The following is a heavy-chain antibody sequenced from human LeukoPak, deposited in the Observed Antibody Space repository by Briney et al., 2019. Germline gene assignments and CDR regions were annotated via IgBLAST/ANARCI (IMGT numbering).Heavy chain of an antibody. J-gene: IGHJ4*02. D-gene: IGHD3-22*01. V-gene: IGHV3-9*01. CDR1: GFTFDDYA. CDR3: AIAEDSSGYPSYFDY. Sequence: GGSLRLSCAASGFTFDDYAMHWVRQAPGKGLEWVSSIGWNSGSIGYADSVKGRFTISRDNAKNSLYLQMNSLRAEDTALYYCAIAEDSSGYPSYFDYWGQGALVTVSS. CDR2: IGWNSGSI.